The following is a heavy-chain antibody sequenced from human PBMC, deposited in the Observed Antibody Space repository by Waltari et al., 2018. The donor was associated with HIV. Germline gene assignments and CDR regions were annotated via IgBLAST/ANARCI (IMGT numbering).Heavy chain of an antibody. CDR1: GGSTSSYY. J-gene: IGHJ6*02. D-gene: IGHD3-10*01. CDR3: ARGGDYYGSGSHHYYYYGMDV. Sequence: QVQLQESGPGLVKPSETLSLTCPVSGGSTSSYYWSWIRQPAGKGLEWIGRIYTSGSTNYNPSLKSRVTMSVDTSKNQFSLKLSSVTAADTAVYYCARGGDYYGSGSHHYYYYGMDVWGQGTTVTVSS. V-gene: IGHV4-4*07. CDR2: IYTSGST.